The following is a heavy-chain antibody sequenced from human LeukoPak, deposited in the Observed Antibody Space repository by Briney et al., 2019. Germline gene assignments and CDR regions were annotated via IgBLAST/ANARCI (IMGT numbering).Heavy chain of an antibody. Sequence: SETLSLTCTVSGGSISTSSYYWGWIRQPPGKGLEWIGSIYYSGSTYYNPSLKSRVTISVDTSKNQFSLKLSSLTAADTAVYYCARHYGEEYFQHWGQGTLVTVSS. D-gene: IGHD4-17*01. CDR1: GGSISTSSYY. V-gene: IGHV4-39*07. CDR3: ARHYGEEYFQH. J-gene: IGHJ1*01. CDR2: IYYSGST.